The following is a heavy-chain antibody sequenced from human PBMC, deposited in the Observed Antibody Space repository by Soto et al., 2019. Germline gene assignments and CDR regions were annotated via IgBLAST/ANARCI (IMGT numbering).Heavy chain of an antibody. CDR2: LSGSSRAI. D-gene: IGHD3-16*01. CDR1: GFTFSTFA. Sequence: EVQLVASGGGLVQPGGSLRLSCAASGFTFSTFAMNWVRRAPGKGPEWVSYLSGSSRAINYADSVKGRFIVSRDNAKNSLFLPMNSLRDEDTAVYYCTSDLSNGKSRVSYCDFWGQGTLVTVSS. J-gene: IGHJ4*02. V-gene: IGHV3-48*02. CDR3: TSDLSNGKSRVSYCDF.